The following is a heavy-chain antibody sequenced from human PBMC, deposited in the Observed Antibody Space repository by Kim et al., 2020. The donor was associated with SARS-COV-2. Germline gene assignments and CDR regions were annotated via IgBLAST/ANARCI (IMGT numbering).Heavy chain of an antibody. V-gene: IGHV1-69*04. Sequence: SVKVSCKASGGTFSSYAISWVRQAPGQGLEWMGRIIPILGIANYAQKFQGRVTITADKSTSTAYMELSSLRSEDTAVYYCARIGYCSGGSCPYYYYYGMDVWGQGTTVTVSS. J-gene: IGHJ6*02. D-gene: IGHD2-15*01. CDR1: GGTFSSYA. CDR3: ARIGYCSGGSCPYYYYYGMDV. CDR2: IIPILGIA.